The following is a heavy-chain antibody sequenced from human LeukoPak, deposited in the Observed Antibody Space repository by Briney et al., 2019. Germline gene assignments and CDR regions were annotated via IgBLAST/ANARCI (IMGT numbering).Heavy chain of an antibody. D-gene: IGHD3-9*01. J-gene: IGHJ4*02. V-gene: IGHV3-49*04. CDR1: GFTFGDYA. CDR2: IRSKAYGGTT. CDR3: TRVYYDILTAGDYYLDY. Sequence: GGSLRLSCTASGFTFGDYAMSWVRQAPGKGLEWVGFIRSKAYGGTTEYAASVKGRFTISRDDSKSIAYLQMNSLKTEDTAVYYCTRVYYDILTAGDYYLDYWGQGTLVTVSS.